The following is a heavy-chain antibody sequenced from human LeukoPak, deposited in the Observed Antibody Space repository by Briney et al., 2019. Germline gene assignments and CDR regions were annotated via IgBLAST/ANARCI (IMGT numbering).Heavy chain of an antibody. J-gene: IGHJ6*03. CDR1: GFTFSSYS. CDR2: ISSSSSYI. Sequence: GGSLRLSCAASGFTFSSYSMNWVRQAPGKGLEWVSSISSSSSYIYYADAVKGRFTISRDNAKNSMYLQMNSLRAEDTAVCYCARDDRVVPAAIFANYYYYYYLDVWGKGTTVTVSS. V-gene: IGHV3-21*01. D-gene: IGHD2-2*02. CDR3: ARDDRVVPAAIFANYYYYYYLDV.